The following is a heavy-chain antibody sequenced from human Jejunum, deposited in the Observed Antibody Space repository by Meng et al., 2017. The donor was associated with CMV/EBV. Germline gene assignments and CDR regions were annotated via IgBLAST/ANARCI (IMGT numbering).Heavy chain of an antibody. Sequence: TYGITWVRQAPGQGLEWMGWISGYTGKANYVQKFPGSVTMPTDTSTSTAYLELRRLRSDDTAVYYCARLSGDYNNNYYYGMDVWGPGTTVTVSS. V-gene: IGHV1-18*01. CDR3: ARLSGDYNNNYYYGMDV. CDR2: ISGYTGKA. CDR1: TYG. J-gene: IGHJ6*02. D-gene: IGHD4-11*01.